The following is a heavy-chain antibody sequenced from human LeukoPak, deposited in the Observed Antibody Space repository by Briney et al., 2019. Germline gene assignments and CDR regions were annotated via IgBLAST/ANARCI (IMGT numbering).Heavy chain of an antibody. V-gene: IGHV4-39*01. CDR3: ARHNVDHPYQLLFYYYYYYMDV. D-gene: IGHD2-2*01. CDR1: GGSISSSSYY. CDR2: IYYSGST. J-gene: IGHJ6*03. Sequence: SETLSLTCTVSGGSISSSSYYWGWIRQPPGKGLEWIGSIYYSGSTYYNPSLKSRVTISVDTSKNQFSLKLSSVTAADTAVYYCARHNVDHPYQLLFYYYYYYMDVWGKGTTVTVSS.